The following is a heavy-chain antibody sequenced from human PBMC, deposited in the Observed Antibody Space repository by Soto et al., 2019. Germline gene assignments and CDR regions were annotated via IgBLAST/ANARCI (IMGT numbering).Heavy chain of an antibody. Sequence: SETLSLTCAVYGGSFSGYYWSWIRQPPGKGLEWIGEINHSGSTNYNPSLKSRVTISVDTSKNQFSLKLSSVTAADTAVYYCARGGGTGEEFDPWGQGTLVTVSS. CDR3: ARGGGTGEEFDP. CDR1: GGSFSGYY. V-gene: IGHV4-34*01. J-gene: IGHJ5*02. D-gene: IGHD3-16*01. CDR2: INHSGST.